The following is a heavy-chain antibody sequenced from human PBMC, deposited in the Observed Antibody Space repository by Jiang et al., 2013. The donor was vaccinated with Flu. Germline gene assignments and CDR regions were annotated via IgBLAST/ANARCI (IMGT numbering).Heavy chain of an antibody. CDR3: ARVRLGAYYDGYYFDY. Sequence: VQLVESGGGLVQPGGSLRLSCAASGFTVSSNYMSWVRQAPGKGLEWVSVIYSGGSTYYADSVKGRFAISRDNSKNTLYLQMNSLRAEDTAVYYCARVRLGAYYDGYYFDYWGQGTLVTVS. J-gene: IGHJ4*02. D-gene: IGHD3-3*01. CDR2: IYSGGST. CDR1: GFTVSSNY. V-gene: IGHV3-66*02.